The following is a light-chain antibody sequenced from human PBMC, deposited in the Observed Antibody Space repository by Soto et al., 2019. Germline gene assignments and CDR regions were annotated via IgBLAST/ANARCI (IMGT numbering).Light chain of an antibody. CDR3: GSWDSSLSAYV. V-gene: IGLV1-51*01. Sequence: QSGLTQPPSGSAAPGQKVTISCSGSSSNIGGNSVSWYQQLPGTAPKPLIYDDNKRPSGIPDRFSGSKSGTSATLGITGFQTGDEADYYCGSWDSSLSAYVFGTGTKVTVL. CDR1: SSNIGGNS. CDR2: DDN. J-gene: IGLJ1*01.